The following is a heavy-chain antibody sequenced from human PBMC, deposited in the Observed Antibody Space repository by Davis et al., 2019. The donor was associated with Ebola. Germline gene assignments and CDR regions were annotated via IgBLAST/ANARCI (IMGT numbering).Heavy chain of an antibody. Sequence: GGSLRLSCAASGFTFSSYGMHWVRQAPGKGLEWVAVISYDGSNKYYADSVKGRFTISRDNSKNTLYLQMNSLRAEDTAVYYCARDGAVQDTAILYYYYGMDVWGQGTTVTVSS. V-gene: IGHV3-30*03. CDR3: ARDGAVQDTAILYYYYGMDV. D-gene: IGHD5-18*01. CDR2: ISYDGSNK. J-gene: IGHJ6*02. CDR1: GFTFSSYG.